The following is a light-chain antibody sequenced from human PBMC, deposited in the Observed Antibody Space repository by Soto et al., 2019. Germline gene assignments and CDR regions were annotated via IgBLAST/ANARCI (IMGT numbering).Light chain of an antibody. CDR2: DVT. Sequence: QSALTQPRSVSGSPGQSVTISCTGTSSDVGGYNYVSWYQQHPGQAPKLMIYDVTKRPSGVPDRFSGSKSGNTASLSISGLQAEDEVDYYCCSYGGGYTPLLFGGGTKLTVL. J-gene: IGLJ2*01. V-gene: IGLV2-11*01. CDR1: SSDVGGYNY. CDR3: CSYGGGYTPLL.